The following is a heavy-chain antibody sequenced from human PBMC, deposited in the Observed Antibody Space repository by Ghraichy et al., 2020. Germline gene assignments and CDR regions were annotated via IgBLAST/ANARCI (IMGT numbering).Heavy chain of an antibody. D-gene: IGHD7-27*01. CDR1: GYSISSGYY. V-gene: IGHV4-38-2*02. CDR3: ARDDAHWGWGGELDY. CDR2: IYHSGST. J-gene: IGHJ4*02. Sequence: SETLSLTCTVSGYSISSGYYWGWIRQPPGKGLEWIGSIYHSGSTYYNPSLKSRVTISVDTSKNQFSLKLSSVTAADTAVYYCARDDAHWGWGGELDYWGQGTLVTVSS.